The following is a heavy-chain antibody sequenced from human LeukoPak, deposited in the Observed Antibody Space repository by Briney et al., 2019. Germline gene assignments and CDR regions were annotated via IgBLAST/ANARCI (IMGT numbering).Heavy chain of an antibody. CDR3: AGVWNEDYFDY. V-gene: IGHV4-59*12. D-gene: IGHD1-1*01. CDR2: IYYSGST. CDR1: GGSISSYY. J-gene: IGHJ4*02. Sequence: PSETLSLTCTVSGGSISSYYWSWIRQPPGKGLEWIGYIYYSGSTNYNPSLKSRVTISVDTSKNQFSLKLSSVTAADTAVYYCAGVWNEDYFDYWGQGTLVTVSS.